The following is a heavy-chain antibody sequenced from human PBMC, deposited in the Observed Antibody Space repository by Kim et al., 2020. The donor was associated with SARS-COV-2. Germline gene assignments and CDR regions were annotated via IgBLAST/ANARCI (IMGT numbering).Heavy chain of an antibody. Sequence: KYFVDSVKGRFTITRDNSKNTVYLQMTSLRGEDTAMYYCARAGSGSYLDNWGQGTLVTVSS. CDR2: K. V-gene: IGHV3-30*01. J-gene: IGHJ4*02. CDR3: ARAGSGSYLDN. D-gene: IGHD1-26*01.